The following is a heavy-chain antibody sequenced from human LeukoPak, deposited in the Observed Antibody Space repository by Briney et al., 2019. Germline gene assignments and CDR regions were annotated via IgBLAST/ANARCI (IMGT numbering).Heavy chain of an antibody. V-gene: IGHV3-48*03. CDR3: ARDISYYGSGSYPLDY. CDR2: ISSSGSTI. D-gene: IGHD3-10*01. J-gene: IGHJ4*02. CDR1: GFTFSSYE. Sequence: TGGSLRLSCAASGFTFSSYEMNWVRQAPGKGLEWVSYISSSGSTIYYADSVKGRFTISRDNAKNSLYLQMNSLRAEDTAVYYCARDISYYGSGSYPLDYWGQGTLVTVSS.